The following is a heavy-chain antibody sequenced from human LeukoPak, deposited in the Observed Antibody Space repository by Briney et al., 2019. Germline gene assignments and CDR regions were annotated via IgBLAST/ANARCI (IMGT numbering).Heavy chain of an antibody. Sequence: PGGSLRLSCAASGFTFSSYSMNWVRQAPGKGLEWVSSISSSSSYIYYADSVKGRFTISRDNAKNSLYLQMNSLRAEDTAVYYCAKVSAGAPKVVPAAIGAFDIWGQGTMVTVSS. D-gene: IGHD2-2*01. J-gene: IGHJ3*02. CDR1: GFTFSSYS. CDR3: AKVSAGAPKVVPAAIGAFDI. CDR2: ISSSSSYI. V-gene: IGHV3-21*01.